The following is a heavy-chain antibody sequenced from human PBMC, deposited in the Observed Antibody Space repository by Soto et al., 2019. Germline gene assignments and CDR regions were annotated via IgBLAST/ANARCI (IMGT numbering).Heavy chain of an antibody. CDR3: ARRARELDYFDY. Sequence: SETLSLTCTVSGGSISSSSYYWGWIRQPPGKGLEWIGSIYYSGSTYYNPSLKSRVTISVDTSKNQFSLKLSSVTAADTAVYYCARRARELDYFDYWGQGTLVTVSS. CDR1: GGSISSSSYY. CDR2: IYYSGST. V-gene: IGHV4-39*01. J-gene: IGHJ4*02. D-gene: IGHD1-26*01.